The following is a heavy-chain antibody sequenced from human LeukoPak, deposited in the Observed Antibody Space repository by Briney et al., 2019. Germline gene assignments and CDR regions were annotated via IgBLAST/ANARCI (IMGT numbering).Heavy chain of an antibody. V-gene: IGHV1-2*02. Sequence: ASVKVSCKASGYTFTGSYIHWVRQAPGQGLEWMGRINPNSGATNYAQKIQGRVTMTRDTSITTAYMELTRLRSDDTAVYYCARGRDLYPGYSYAQNWFDPLGPGNPGHRLL. CDR1: GYTFTGSY. CDR2: INPNSGAT. CDR3: ARGRDLYPGYSYAQNWFDP. D-gene: IGHD5-18*01. J-gene: IGHJ5*02.